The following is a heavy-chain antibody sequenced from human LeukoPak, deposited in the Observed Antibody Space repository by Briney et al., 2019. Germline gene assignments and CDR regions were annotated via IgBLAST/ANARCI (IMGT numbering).Heavy chain of an antibody. Sequence: GGSLRLSCAASGFTFSSYAMHWARQAPGKGLEWVAVISCDGSNKYYADSVKGRFTISRDNSKNTLYLQMNSLRAEDTAVYYCARDLGDIVVVPAAEYYYYYGMDVWGQGTTVTVSS. CDR2: ISCDGSNK. D-gene: IGHD2-2*01. J-gene: IGHJ6*02. CDR3: ARDLGDIVVVPAAEYYYYYGMDV. V-gene: IGHV3-30-3*01. CDR1: GFTFSSYA.